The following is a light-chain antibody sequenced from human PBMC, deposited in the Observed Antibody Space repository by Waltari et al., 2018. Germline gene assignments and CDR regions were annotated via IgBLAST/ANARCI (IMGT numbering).Light chain of an antibody. Sequence: NFVLTQPHSVSESPGKTAIISCTGTGGAIGSNYVQWYQQRPGRAPTTVIYEDTKRPPGVPDRFSGSIDSSSNSASLTISGLKIEDEADYYCQSYREPNWVFGGGTKLTVL. CDR1: GGAIGSNY. CDR3: QSYREPNWV. CDR2: EDT. J-gene: IGLJ3*02. V-gene: IGLV6-57*02.